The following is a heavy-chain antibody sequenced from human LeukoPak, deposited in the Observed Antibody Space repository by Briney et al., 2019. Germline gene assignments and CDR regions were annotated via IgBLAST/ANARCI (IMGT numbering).Heavy chain of an antibody. CDR2: IYNSGST. CDR3: ARRSNPPGRIDH. J-gene: IGHJ4*02. D-gene: IGHD1-14*01. CDR1: GYTFNNYP. V-gene: IGHV3-66*04. Sequence: GGSLRLSCAGSGYTFNNYPISWVRQAPGKGLEWVAAIYNSGSTYYADSVKGRFTISRDNSKNTMYLQMNSLKGEDTAVYYCARRSNPPGRIDHWGQGTLVTVSS.